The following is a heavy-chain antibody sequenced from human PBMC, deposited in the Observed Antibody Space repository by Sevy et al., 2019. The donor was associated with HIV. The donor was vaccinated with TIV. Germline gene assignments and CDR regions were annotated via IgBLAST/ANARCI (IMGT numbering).Heavy chain of an antibody. CDR1: GLFFSAYW. J-gene: IGHJ4*02. CDR3: VKAIYKDDSA. V-gene: IGHV3-7*03. D-gene: IGHD1-1*01. Sequence: GGSLRLSCAAPGLFFSAYWMTWVRQVPGKGLEWVANINEDGRQINYVHSVRGRITISRDNTKNSLYLQMNSLRVEDSATYYCVKAIYKDDSAWGQGTLVTVSS. CDR2: INEDGRQI.